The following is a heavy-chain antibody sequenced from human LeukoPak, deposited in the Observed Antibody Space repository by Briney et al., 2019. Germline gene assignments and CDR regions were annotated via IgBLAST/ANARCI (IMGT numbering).Heavy chain of an antibody. D-gene: IGHD1-20*01. Sequence: PGGSLRLSCAASGFTLRSYTMNWVRQAPGKGLEWVSSIGISSNKIYYADSVKGRFIISRDNAKNSLYLQMNSLRAEDTAVYYCARENYNWNPDQGYKVFDYWGQGILVTVSS. CDR3: ARENYNWNPDQGYKVFDY. J-gene: IGHJ4*02. CDR1: GFTLRSYT. CDR2: IGISSNKI. V-gene: IGHV3-21*01.